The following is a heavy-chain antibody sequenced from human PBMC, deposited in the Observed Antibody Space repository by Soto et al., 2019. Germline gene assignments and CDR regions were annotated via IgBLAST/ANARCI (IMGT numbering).Heavy chain of an antibody. J-gene: IGHJ4*02. Sequence: QVQLVESGGGLVKPGGSLSLSCAASGFTFSDYYMSWLRQAPGKGLEGVSYISSSDSIYYADSVKGRFTISRDNAKNSLYLQMNSLRAEDTAVYYCARDLGYYDISGYFDYWGQGTLVTVSS. CDR3: ARDLGYYDISGYFDY. CDR1: GFTFSDYY. V-gene: IGHV3-11*01. D-gene: IGHD3-22*01. CDR2: ISSSDSI.